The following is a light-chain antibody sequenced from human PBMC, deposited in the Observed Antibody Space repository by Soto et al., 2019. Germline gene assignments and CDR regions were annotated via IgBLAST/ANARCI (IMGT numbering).Light chain of an antibody. CDR1: QGISNY. J-gene: IGKJ4*01. CDR2: AAS. CDR3: QKYNSARLT. Sequence: DIQMTQSPSSMSTSVGDRVTITCRASQGISNYLAWYQQKPGKVPKLLIYAASTLQSGVPSRFTGSGSGTDFTLTISSLQPEDVATFYCQKYNSARLTFGGGTKVDIK. V-gene: IGKV1-27*01.